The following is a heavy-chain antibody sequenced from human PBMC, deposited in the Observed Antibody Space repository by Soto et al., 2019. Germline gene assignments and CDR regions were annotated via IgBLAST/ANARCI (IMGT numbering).Heavy chain of an antibody. CDR3: ARDSPYYDSWSPDYYYGMDV. CDR2: IYYTGST. CDR1: GGSSSSYY. D-gene: IGHD3-3*01. V-gene: IGHV4-59*01. Sequence: SETLSLTCTVAGGSSSSYYWSWIRQPPGKGLEWIGYIYYTGSTNYNPSLKSRVTISVDTSKNQFSLKLSSVTAADTAVYYCARDSPYYDSWSPDYYYGMDVWGQGTTVTVSS. J-gene: IGHJ6*02.